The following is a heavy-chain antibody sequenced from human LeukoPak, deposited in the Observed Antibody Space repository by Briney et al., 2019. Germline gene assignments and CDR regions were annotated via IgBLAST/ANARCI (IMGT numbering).Heavy chain of an antibody. CDR2: ISGSGGST. CDR3: AKALFTIFGVVTPFDY. CDR1: GLTFSSYA. J-gene: IGHJ4*02. V-gene: IGHV3-23*01. D-gene: IGHD3-3*01. Sequence: GGSLRLSCAASGLTFSSYAMSWVRQAPGKGLEWVSAISGSGGSTYYADSVKGRFTISRDNSKNTLYLQMNSLRAEDTAVYYCAKALFTIFGVVTPFDYWGQGTLVTVSS.